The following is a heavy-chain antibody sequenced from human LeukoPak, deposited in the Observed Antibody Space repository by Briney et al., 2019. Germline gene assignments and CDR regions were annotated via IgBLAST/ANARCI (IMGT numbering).Heavy chain of an antibody. CDR1: RFPYCNPR. CDR3: TTSTTVVIPHAFDT. CDR2: LKSRTDGRTT. Sequence: GESLRHSCAASRFPYCNPRMHCLPHPTGERLEWVVRLKSRTDGRTTAYAAPVKGRFTISRDDSKNTLYLQMNSLKTEDTGVYYCTTSTTVVIPHAFDTWGQGTMVTVSS. J-gene: IGHJ3*02. D-gene: IGHD4-23*01. V-gene: IGHV3-15*01.